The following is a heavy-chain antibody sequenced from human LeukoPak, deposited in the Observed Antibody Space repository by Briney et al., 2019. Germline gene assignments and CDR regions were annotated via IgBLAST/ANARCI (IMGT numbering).Heavy chain of an antibody. CDR3: ARHLRGEQQLSGFDY. Sequence: SETLSLTCTVSGGSISSSTYYWGWIRQPPGKGLEWIGTIYYTGSTYYNPSLKSRVTISVDTSKNQFSLKLTSVTAADTAVYYCARHLRGEQQLSGFDYWGQGTPVTVSS. D-gene: IGHD6-13*01. CDR1: GGSISSSTYY. V-gene: IGHV4-39*01. J-gene: IGHJ4*02. CDR2: IYYTGST.